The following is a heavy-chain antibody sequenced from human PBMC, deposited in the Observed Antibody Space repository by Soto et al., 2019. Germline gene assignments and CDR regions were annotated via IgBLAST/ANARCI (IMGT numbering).Heavy chain of an antibody. J-gene: IGHJ6*02. CDR3: AKAYSRSYYYYYVMDV. V-gene: IGHV3-23*01. D-gene: IGHD4-4*01. CDR2: ISGSGGST. Sequence: GGSLRLSCAASGVTFSSYAMSWVRQAPGKGLEWVSAISGSGGSTYYADSVKGRFTISRDNSKNTLYLQMNSLRAEDTAGYYGAKAYSRSYYYYYVMDVWAQGPTVTVSS. CDR1: GVTFSSYA.